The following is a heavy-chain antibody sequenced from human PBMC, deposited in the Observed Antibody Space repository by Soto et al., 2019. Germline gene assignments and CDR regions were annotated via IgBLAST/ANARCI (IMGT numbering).Heavy chain of an antibody. J-gene: IGHJ4*02. D-gene: IGHD2-2*01. V-gene: IGHV3-23*01. CDR1: GFTFSSYS. Sequence: GGSLRLSCAASGFTFSSYSMIWVRQAPEKGLEWVSSISPRVDATDYADSVRGRFSISRDNSKNTFYLQMNSLRVEDTAVYYCARLDPGYCSSTSCREFDYWGQGTLVTVSS. CDR3: ARLDPGYCSSTSCREFDY. CDR2: ISPRVDAT.